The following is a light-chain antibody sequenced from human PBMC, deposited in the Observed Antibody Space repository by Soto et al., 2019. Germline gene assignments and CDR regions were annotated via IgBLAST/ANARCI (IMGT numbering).Light chain of an antibody. V-gene: IGLV1-47*01. CDR3: AAWDDSLSGWRV. J-gene: IGLJ2*01. CDR2: RNN. Sequence: QSVLTQPPSASGTPGQRVTSACSGSSSNIGSNYVYWYQQLPGTAPKLLIYRNNQRPSGVPDRFSGSKSGTSASLAISGLRSEDEADYYCAAWDDSLSGWRVFGGGTKLTVL. CDR1: SSNIGSNY.